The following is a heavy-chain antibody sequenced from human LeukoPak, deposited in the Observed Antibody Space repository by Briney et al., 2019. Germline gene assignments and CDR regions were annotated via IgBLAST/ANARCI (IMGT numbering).Heavy chain of an antibody. V-gene: IGHV3-48*01. CDR3: AREGSGPPGYYYYGMDV. CDR2: ISSSSSTI. J-gene: IGHJ6*02. CDR1: GFTFSSYS. Sequence: GGSLRLSCAASGFTFSSYSMNWVRQAPGKGLEWVSYISSSSSTIYYADSVKGRFTISRDNAKNSLYLQMNSLRAEDTAVYYCAREGSGPPGYYYYGMDVWGQGTTVTVSS. D-gene: IGHD6-19*01.